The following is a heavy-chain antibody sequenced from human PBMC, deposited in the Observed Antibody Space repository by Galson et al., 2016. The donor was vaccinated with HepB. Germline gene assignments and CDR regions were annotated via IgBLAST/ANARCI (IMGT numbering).Heavy chain of an antibody. CDR1: GFTFKIYG. D-gene: IGHD3-9*01. CDR3: AKGDLLTGSAWGYYLDY. J-gene: IGHJ4*02. CDR2: IWSDENNR. V-gene: IGHV3-33*03. Sequence: SLRLSCAASGFTFKIYGVRWVRQAPGKGLEWVATIWSDENNRYYGDSVKGRFSISRDNSKNTAYLQMNSLRVEDTAVYYCAKGDLLTGSAWGYYLDYWGQGTLVSVSS.